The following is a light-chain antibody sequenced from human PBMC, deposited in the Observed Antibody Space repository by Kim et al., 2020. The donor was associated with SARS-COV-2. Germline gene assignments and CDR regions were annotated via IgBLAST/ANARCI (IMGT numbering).Light chain of an antibody. CDR3: QNYYSAPLT. CDR1: QDLTNY. J-gene: IGKJ4*01. CDR2: AAS. Sequence: ASGGDRITITCRASQDLTNYLAWYQQRPGKVPQVLIYAASTLQSGVPSRFSGSGSGTDFALTITGLQPEDVATYYCQNYYSAPLTFGGGTKVDIK. V-gene: IGKV1-27*01.